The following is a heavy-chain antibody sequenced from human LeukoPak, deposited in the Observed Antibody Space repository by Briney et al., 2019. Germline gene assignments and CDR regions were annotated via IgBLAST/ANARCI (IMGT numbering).Heavy chain of an antibody. CDR3: AGRGGTSGYYYFDY. Sequence: SETLSLTCTLSGDSISTRIYFWGWIRQPPGKGLEWIGSIYSSGSTYYNPSLQSRITISLDTSKNQFSLKLSSVAAADTAVYFCAGRGGTSGYYYFDYWGQGTLVTVSS. V-gene: IGHV4-39*01. CDR2: IYSSGST. J-gene: IGHJ4*02. D-gene: IGHD3-22*01. CDR1: GDSISTRIYF.